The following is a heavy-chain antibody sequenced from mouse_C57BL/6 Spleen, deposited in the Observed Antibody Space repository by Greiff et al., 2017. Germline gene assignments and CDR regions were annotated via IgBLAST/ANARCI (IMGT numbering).Heavy chain of an antibody. D-gene: IGHD1-1*01. CDR1: GFTFSDYG. Sequence: EVKVVESGGGLVKPGGSLKLSCAASGFTFSDYGMHWVRQAPEKGLEWVAYISSGSSTIYYADTVKGRFTISRDNAKNTLFLQMTSLRSEDTAMYYCARPYGSSYDWYFDGWGTRTTVTVAS. CDR3: ARPYGSSYDWYFDG. J-gene: IGHJ1*03. CDR2: ISSGSSTI. V-gene: IGHV5-17*01.